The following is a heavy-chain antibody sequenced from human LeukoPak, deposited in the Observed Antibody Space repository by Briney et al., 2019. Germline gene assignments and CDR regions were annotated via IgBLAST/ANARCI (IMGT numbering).Heavy chain of an antibody. D-gene: IGHD4-17*01. CDR1: GFTFSSYS. CDR2: ITSSSSYI. J-gene: IGHJ4*02. Sequence: PGGSLRLSCAASGFTFSSYSMHWVRQAPGKGLEWISSITSSSSYIYYADSVKGRFTISRDNSKNTLYLQMNSLRAEDTAVYYCAYGDYGYFDYWGQGTLVTVSS. CDR3: AYGDYGYFDY. V-gene: IGHV3-21*04.